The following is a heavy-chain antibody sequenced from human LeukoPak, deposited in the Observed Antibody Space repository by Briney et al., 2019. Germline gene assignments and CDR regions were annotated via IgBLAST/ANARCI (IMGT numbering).Heavy chain of an antibody. J-gene: IGHJ3*02. Sequence: PSETLSLTCAVYGGSFSGYYWSWIRQPPGKGLEWIGEINHSGSTNYNPSLKSRVTISVDTSKNQFSLKLSSVTAADTAVYYCARDRSEMATIGDDAFDIWGQGTMVTVSS. CDR1: GGSFSGYY. D-gene: IGHD5-24*01. CDR3: ARDRSEMATIGDDAFDI. CDR2: INHSGST. V-gene: IGHV4-34*01.